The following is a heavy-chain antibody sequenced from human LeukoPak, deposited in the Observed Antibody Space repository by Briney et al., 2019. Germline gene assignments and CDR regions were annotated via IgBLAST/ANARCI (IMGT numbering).Heavy chain of an antibody. D-gene: IGHD3-10*01. CDR2: INPNSGGT. CDR1: GYTFTGYY. V-gene: IGHV1-2*02. Sequence: SVKVSCKASGYTFTGYYMHWVRQAPGQGLEWMGWINPNSGGTNYAQKFQGRVTMTRDTSISTAYMELSRLRSDDTAVYYCARDLGVAMVRGSYYYYYYMDVWGKGTTVTVSS. J-gene: IGHJ6*03. CDR3: ARDLGVAMVRGSYYYYYYMDV.